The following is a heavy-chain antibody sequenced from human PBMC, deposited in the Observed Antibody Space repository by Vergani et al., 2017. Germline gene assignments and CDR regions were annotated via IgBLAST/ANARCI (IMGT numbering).Heavy chain of an antibody. Sequence: QMPLVQSGPEVKKPGTSVKVSCKASGFTFTSSAMQWVRQARGQRLEWIGWIVVGRGNTHYAQKFQERVTITRDMSTSTAYMELSSLGSEDTAVYYCAADPAGYYYYGMDVWGQGTTVTVSS. CDR2: IVVGRGNT. CDR3: AADPAGYYYYGMDV. V-gene: IGHV1-58*02. J-gene: IGHJ6*02. CDR1: GFTFTSSA.